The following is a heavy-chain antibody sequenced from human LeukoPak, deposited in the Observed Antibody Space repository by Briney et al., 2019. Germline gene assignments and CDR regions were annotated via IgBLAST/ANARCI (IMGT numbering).Heavy chain of an antibody. CDR3: ARGFVVVPAAPPYYYYYMDV. V-gene: IGHV3-9*01. CDR2: ISWNSGSI. J-gene: IGHJ6*03. CDR1: GFTFDDYA. Sequence: GGSLRLSCAASGFTFDDYAMHWVRQAPGKGLEWVSGISWNSGSIGYADSVKGRFTISRDNAKNSLYLQMNSLRAEDTALYYCARGFVVVPAAPPYYYYYMDVWGKGTTVTVSS. D-gene: IGHD2-2*01.